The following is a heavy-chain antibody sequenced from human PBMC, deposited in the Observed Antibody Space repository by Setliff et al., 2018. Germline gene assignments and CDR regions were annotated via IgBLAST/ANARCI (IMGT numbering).Heavy chain of an antibody. V-gene: IGHV4-59*01. CDR1: GGSISSYY. J-gene: IGHJ4*02. D-gene: IGHD3-10*01. CDR2: IYTSGST. CDR3: ARQPSSGAYYNPRPYYFDS. Sequence: KASETLSLTCTVSGGSISSYYWSWIRRPPWKGLEWIGYIYTSGSTNYNPSLKSRVTISLDTSKNQFSLNLRSVTAADTAVYFCARQPSSGAYYNPRPYYFDSWGQGTLVTVSS.